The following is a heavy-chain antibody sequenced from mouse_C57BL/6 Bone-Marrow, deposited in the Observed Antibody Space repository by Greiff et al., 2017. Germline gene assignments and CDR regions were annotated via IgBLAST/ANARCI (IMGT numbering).Heavy chain of an antibody. CDR2: IHPSDSDT. J-gene: IGHJ1*01. CDR1: GYTFTSYW. D-gene: IGHD1-1*01. V-gene: IGHV1-74*01. Sequence: QVQLQQPGAELLKPGASVKVSCKASGYTFTSYWMHWVKQRPGQGLEWIGRIHPSDSDTNYNQKFKGKATLTVDKSSSTAYMQLSSLTSEDSAVYYCAHIHSYYYGSSYWYIDVWCAVSTVTISS. CDR3: AHIHSYYYGSSYWYIDV.